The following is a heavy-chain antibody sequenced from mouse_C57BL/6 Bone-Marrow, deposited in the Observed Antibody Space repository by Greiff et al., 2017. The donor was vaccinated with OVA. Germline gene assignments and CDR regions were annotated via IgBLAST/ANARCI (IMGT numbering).Heavy chain of an antibody. Sequence: VHVKQSVAELVRPGASVKLSCTASGFTIKNTYMHWVKQRPEQGLEWIGRIDPANGNTKYAPKFQGKATITVDTSSNTAYLQLSSLTSEDTAIYYCARWFAYWGQGTLVTVSA. CDR2: IDPANGNT. J-gene: IGHJ3*01. CDR1: GFTIKNTY. CDR3: ARWFAY. V-gene: IGHV14-3*01.